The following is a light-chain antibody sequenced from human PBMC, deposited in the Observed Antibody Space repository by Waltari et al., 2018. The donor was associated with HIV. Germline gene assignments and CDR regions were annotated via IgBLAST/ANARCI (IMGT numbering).Light chain of an antibody. V-gene: IGKV1-39*01. CDR3: QKSDTHPWT. Sequence: DIQMTQSPSSLSASLGDRVTITCRASRRINTYLNWYQHKLGKSPKILISDSSTLQSGAQPRFSGSGSGTECTLTIASLQPEDRATYYCQKSDTHPWTFGQGTKVEI. J-gene: IGKJ1*01. CDR1: RRINTY. CDR2: DSS.